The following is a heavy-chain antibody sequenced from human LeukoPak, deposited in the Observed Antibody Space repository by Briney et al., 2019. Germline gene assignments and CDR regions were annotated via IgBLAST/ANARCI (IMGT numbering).Heavy chain of an antibody. V-gene: IGHV3-23*01. D-gene: IGHD3-16*02. J-gene: IGHJ4*02. Sequence: GGSLRLSCAASGFTFSSYAMSWVRQAPGKGLEWVSAISGSGGSTYYADPVKGRFTISRDNSKNTLYLQMNSLRAEDKAVYYCAKDERRSYPAPLFDYWGQGTLVTVSS. CDR1: GFTFSSYA. CDR2: ISGSGGST. CDR3: AKDERRSYPAPLFDY.